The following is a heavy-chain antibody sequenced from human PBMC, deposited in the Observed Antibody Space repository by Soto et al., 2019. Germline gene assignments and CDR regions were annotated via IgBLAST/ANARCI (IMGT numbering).Heavy chain of an antibody. CDR3: AGNYGGNSDVWFDP. CDR2: IWYDGSNK. Sequence: GGSLRLSCAASGFTFSSYGMHWVRQAPGKGLEWVAVIWYDGSNKYYADSVKGRFTISRDNSKNTLYLQMNSLRAEDTAVYYCAGNYGGNSDVWFDPWGQGTLVTVSS. CDR1: GFTFSSYG. V-gene: IGHV3-33*01. D-gene: IGHD4-17*01. J-gene: IGHJ5*02.